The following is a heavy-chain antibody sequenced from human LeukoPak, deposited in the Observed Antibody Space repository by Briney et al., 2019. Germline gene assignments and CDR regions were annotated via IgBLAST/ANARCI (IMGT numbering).Heavy chain of an antibody. CDR3: ARVNSPDFWSGYYPYYFDY. Sequence: ASVKVSCKASGGTFSSYAISWVRQAPGQGLEWMGGIIPIFGTANYAQKFQGRVTITTDESTSTAYMELSSLRSEDTAVYYCARVNSPDFWSGYYPYYFDYWGQGTLVTVSS. CDR1: GGTFSSYA. J-gene: IGHJ4*02. D-gene: IGHD3-3*01. V-gene: IGHV1-69*05. CDR2: IIPIFGTA.